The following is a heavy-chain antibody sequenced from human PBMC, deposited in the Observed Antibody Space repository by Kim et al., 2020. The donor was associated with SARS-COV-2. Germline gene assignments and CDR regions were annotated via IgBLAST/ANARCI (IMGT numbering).Heavy chain of an antibody. CDR3: AKDQSGNYYYYSGMDV. J-gene: IGHJ6*02. Sequence: GSLRLSFVASGFRFSSHAMTWVRQAPGKGLERVSIISGGGDTIYYADSVKGRFTVSRDNSKNTLYLQMNSLRAEYTALYFCAKDQSGNYYYYSGMDVWG. CDR1: GFRFSSHA. D-gene: IGHD1-26*01. V-gene: IGHV3-23*01. CDR2: ISGGGDTI.